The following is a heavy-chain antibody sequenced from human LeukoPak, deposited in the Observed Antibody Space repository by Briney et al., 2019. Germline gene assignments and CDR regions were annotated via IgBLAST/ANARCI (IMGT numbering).Heavy chain of an antibody. J-gene: IGHJ4*02. D-gene: IGHD1-26*01. V-gene: IGHV3-23*01. CDR2: INGGGTGT. CDR1: GFIFSNSA. CDR3: AKAGAIKFDY. Sequence: GGSLRLSCAASGFIFSNSAMSWVRQAPGKGLEWVAGINGGGTGTYYAYSVRGRVTISRDNSKSTLYLELNTVRAEDTAVYYCAKAGAIKFDYWGQGTLVTVSS.